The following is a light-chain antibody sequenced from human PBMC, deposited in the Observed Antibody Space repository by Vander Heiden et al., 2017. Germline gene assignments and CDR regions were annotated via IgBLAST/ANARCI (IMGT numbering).Light chain of an antibody. V-gene: IGLV2-8*01. CDR3: SSYAGSDNLVV. CDR1: SSDVGVYHY. Sequence: QSALTQPPSASGSPGQSVTISCTGSSSDVGVYHYVSWYQQHPGKAPKLIIYESNKRPSGAPDRFSGSKSGNTASLTVSGLQTDDEADYDCSSYAGSDNLVVFGGGTKLTVL. J-gene: IGLJ2*01. CDR2: ESN.